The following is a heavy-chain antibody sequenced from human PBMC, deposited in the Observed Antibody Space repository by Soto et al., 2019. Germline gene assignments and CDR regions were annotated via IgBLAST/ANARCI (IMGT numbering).Heavy chain of an antibody. D-gene: IGHD5-18*01. V-gene: IGHV4-39*07. CDR2: IHYSGTS. J-gene: IGHJ4*02. CDR3: ARERKGRGYSLFDY. Sequence: TXETLSLTCSVSGDSISSSSQYRGWIRQPPGKGLEWIGSIHYSGTSYYNPSLKSRVTIFVDTSKNQLSLKLSSVTAADTAVYYCARERKGRGYSLFDYWGQGTLVTVSS. CDR1: GDSISSSSQY.